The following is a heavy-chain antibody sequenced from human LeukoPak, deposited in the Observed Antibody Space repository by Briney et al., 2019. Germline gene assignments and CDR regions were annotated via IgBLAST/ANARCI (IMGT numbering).Heavy chain of an antibody. D-gene: IGHD1-26*01. J-gene: IGHJ4*02. V-gene: IGHV3-21*01. CDR3: VRDDYSGTYSFDY. Sequence: PGGSLRLSCVASAFTFSTYTMNWVRQPPGKGLEWVSSISSSSGYIYYADSVRGRFTISRDNARNSLYLQMNSLRAEDTAVYYCVRDDYSGTYSFDYWGQGTLVTVSS. CDR1: AFTFSTYT. CDR2: ISSSSGYI.